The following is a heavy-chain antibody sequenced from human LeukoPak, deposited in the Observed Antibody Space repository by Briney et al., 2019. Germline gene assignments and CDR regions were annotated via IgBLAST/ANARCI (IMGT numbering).Heavy chain of an antibody. V-gene: IGHV3-21*01. J-gene: IGHJ4*02. CDR1: GFTFSTYS. CDR2: ISSGSSYI. CDR3: VKQLVGNY. Sequence: PGGSLRLSCAASGFTFSTYSMNWVRQAPGKGLEWVSSISSGSSYIYYADSVKGRFTISRDNAKNSLYLQMNSLRADDTAVYYCVKQLVGNYWGQGTLVTVSS. D-gene: IGHD6-13*01.